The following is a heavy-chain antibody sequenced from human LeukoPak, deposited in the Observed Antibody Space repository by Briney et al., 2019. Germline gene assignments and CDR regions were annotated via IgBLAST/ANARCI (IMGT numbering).Heavy chain of an antibody. J-gene: IGHJ5*02. CDR3: ARVGAAAGFDP. V-gene: IGHV1-2*06. CDR1: GYTFTANY. CDR2: INPNTGVK. Sequence: GASVKVSCKASGYTFTANYIHWVRQAPGQGLEWMGRINPNTGVKNYAEKFQGRVTMTRDTSINTAYMGLSRLTSDDTAVYHCARVGAAAGFDPWGQGTLVTVSS. D-gene: IGHD6-13*01.